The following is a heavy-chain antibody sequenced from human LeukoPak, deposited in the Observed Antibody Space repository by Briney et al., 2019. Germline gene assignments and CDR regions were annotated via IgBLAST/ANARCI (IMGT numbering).Heavy chain of an antibody. CDR2: ISGSGGST. CDR3: ASVGYCSSTSCYRYFDY. J-gene: IGHJ4*02. V-gene: IGHV3-23*01. D-gene: IGHD2-2*01. CDR1: GFTFSSYA. Sequence: PGGSLRLSCAASGFTFSSYAMSWVRQAPGKGLEWVSAISGSGGSTYYADSVKGRFTISRDNAKDSLYLQMNSLRAEDTAVYYCASVGYCSSTSCYRYFDYWGQGTLVTVSS.